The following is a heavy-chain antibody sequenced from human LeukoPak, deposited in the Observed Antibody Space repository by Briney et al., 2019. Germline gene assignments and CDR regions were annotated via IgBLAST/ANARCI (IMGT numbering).Heavy chain of an antibody. CDR3: ARREAHYWYFDL. CDR1: GYSIRTSHY. J-gene: IGHJ2*01. V-gene: IGHV4-38-2*02. CDR2: IYRSGTT. Sequence: SETLSLTCTVSGYSIRTSHYWGWIRQSPGKGLEWIGNIYRSGTTYYNPSLKSRVTISMDTSKNQFSLKLSSVTAADTAVYYCARREAHYWYFDLWGRGTLVTVSS. D-gene: IGHD1-26*01.